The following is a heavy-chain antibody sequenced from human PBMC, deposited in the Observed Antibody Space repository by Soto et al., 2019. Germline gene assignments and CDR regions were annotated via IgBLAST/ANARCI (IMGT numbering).Heavy chain of an antibody. J-gene: IGHJ6*02. CDR3: ARRRPYYDEGSGDYAVDV. Sequence: EVQLVQSGAEVKKPGESLKISCKGSGYTFTNYWSGWVRQMPGKGLEWMGIMYPGDSDTRYSPSFQGQVTISADKSISTGDLQWSSLKASDTDLYYCARRRPYYDEGSGDYAVDVWGQGTTVTVSS. CDR2: MYPGDSDT. D-gene: IGHD3-3*01. V-gene: IGHV5-51*03. CDR1: GYTFTNYW.